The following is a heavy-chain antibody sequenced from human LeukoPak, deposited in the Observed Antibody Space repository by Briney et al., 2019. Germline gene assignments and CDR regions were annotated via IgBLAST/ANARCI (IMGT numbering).Heavy chain of an antibody. D-gene: IGHD3-9*01. J-gene: IGHJ6*02. Sequence: PGGSLRLSCAASGFTFSSYGMHWVRQAPGKGLEWVAVISYDGSNKYYADSVKGRFTISRDNSKNTLYLQMNSLRTEDTAVYYCAKDSTGYYNHMDVWGQGTTVTVSS. CDR1: GFTFSSYG. V-gene: IGHV3-30*18. CDR2: ISYDGSNK. CDR3: AKDSTGYYNHMDV.